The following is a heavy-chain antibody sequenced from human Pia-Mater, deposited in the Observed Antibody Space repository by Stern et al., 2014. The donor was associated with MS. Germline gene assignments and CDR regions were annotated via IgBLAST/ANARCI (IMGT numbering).Heavy chain of an antibody. CDR1: GGTFSSYA. Sequence: QVQLVQSGAEVKKPGSSVKVSCKASGGTFSSYAISWVRQAPGQGLERMGGIIPIFGAANYAQKFQGRVTITADKSPSTAYMELSSLRSEDTAVYYCARDYGMTTTTGAFDIWGQGTMVTVSS. CDR2: IIPIFGAA. V-gene: IGHV1-69*06. J-gene: IGHJ3*02. D-gene: IGHD5-24*01. CDR3: ARDYGMTTTTGAFDI.